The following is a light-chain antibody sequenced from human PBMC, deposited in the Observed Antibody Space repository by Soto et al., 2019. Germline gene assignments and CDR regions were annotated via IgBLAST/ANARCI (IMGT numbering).Light chain of an antibody. V-gene: IGKV3-20*01. Sequence: NVLTQSPGTLSLSPGERATLSCRASQSVSSSYLAWYQQKPGQAPRLLIYGASSRATGIPDRFSGSGSGTDFTLTISRLEPEDFAMYYCHLYDNSPRVTCGKGTGPEIK. J-gene: IGKJ5*01. CDR3: HLYDNSPRVT. CDR1: QSVSSSY. CDR2: GAS.